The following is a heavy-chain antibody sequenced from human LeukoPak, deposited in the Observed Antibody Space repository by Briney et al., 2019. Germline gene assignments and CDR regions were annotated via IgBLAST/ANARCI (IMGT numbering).Heavy chain of an antibody. CDR1: GGSISSSSYY. D-gene: IGHD1-26*01. CDR2: IYYSGST. CDR3: ARYSGSYIYYYYYMDV. V-gene: IGHV4-39*01. J-gene: IGHJ6*03. Sequence: PSETLPLTCTVSGGSISSSSYYWGWIRQPPGKGLEWIGSIYYSGSTYYNPSLKSRVTISVDTSKNQFSLKLSSVTAADTAVYYCARYSGSYIYYYYYMDVWGKGTTVTVSS.